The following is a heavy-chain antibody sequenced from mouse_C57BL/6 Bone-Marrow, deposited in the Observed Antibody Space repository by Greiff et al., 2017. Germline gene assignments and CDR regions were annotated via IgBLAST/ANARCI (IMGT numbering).Heavy chain of an antibody. CDR1: GFSLTSYG. J-gene: IGHJ3*01. CDR3: AISTVVPVAY. V-gene: IGHV2-6*01. D-gene: IGHD1-1*01. CDR2: IWGVGST. Sequence: QVQLQQSGPGLVAPSQSLSITCTVSGFSLTSYGVDWVRQSPGKGLEWLGVIWGVGSTNYNSALKSRLSISKDNSKSQVFLKMNSLQTDDTAMYYCAISTVVPVAYWGQGTLVTVSA.